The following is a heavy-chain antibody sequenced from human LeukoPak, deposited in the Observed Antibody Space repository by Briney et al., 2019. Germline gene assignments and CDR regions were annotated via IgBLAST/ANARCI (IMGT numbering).Heavy chain of an antibody. CDR3: AREESDYYDRTAPLDI. V-gene: IGHV1-2*02. D-gene: IGHD3-22*01. CDR1: GYTFTGYY. J-gene: IGHJ3*02. CDR2: INPNSGGT. Sequence: GASVKVSCKASGYTFTGYYMHWVRQAPGQGLEWMGWINPNSGGTNYAQKFQGRVTMTRDTSISTAYMELSRLRSDDTAVYHCAREESDYYDRTAPLDIWGQGTMVTVSS.